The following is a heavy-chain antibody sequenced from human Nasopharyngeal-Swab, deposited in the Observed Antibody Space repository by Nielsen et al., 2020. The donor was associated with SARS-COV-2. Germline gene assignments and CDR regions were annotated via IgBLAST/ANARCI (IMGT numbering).Heavy chain of an antibody. V-gene: IGHV4-4*02. Sequence: SETLSLTCAVSGGSISSSNWWSWVRQPPGKGLEWIGEINHSGSTNYNPSLKSRVTISVDTSKNQFSLKLSSVTAADTAVYYCARGSPRSGMDVWGQGTTVTVSS. J-gene: IGHJ6*02. D-gene: IGHD6-6*01. CDR3: ARGSPRSGMDV. CDR2: INHSGST. CDR1: GGSISSSNW.